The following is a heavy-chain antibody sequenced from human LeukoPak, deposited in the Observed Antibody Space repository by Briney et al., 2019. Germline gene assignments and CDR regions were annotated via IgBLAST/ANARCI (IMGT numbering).Heavy chain of an antibody. CDR2: ISTSGTTI. CDR3: ARAQFYGLDY. D-gene: IGHD3-10*01. J-gene: IGHJ4*02. V-gene: IGHV3-11*01. CDR1: AFTFSDYY. Sequence: GGSLRLSCAVSAFTFSDYYMTLIRQAPGKGLEWISHISTSGTTIYYADSVKGRFTISRDNAKNSLYLQMNSLRAEDTAVYYCARAQFYGLDYWGQGTLVTVSS.